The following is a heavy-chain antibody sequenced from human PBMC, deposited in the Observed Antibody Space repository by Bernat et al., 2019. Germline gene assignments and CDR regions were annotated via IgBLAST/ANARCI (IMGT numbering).Heavy chain of an antibody. CDR1: GGSISSSNW. Sequence: QVQLQESGPGLVKPSGTLSLTCAVSGGSISSSNWWSWVRQPPGKGLEWIGEIHHSGNTNKNPSFNSRITISVDKSENQFSLKLSSVTAADTAVYYCARVWGDYSSGWNDDWGQGTLVTVSS. CDR3: ARVWGDYSSGWNDD. D-gene: IGHD6-19*01. V-gene: IGHV4-4*02. J-gene: IGHJ4*02. CDR2: IHHSGNT.